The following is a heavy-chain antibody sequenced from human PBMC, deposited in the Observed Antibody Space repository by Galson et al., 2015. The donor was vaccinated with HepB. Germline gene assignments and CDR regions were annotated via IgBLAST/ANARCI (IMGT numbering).Heavy chain of an antibody. V-gene: IGHV1-18*04. CDR3: ARARYGTSPPDY. CDR2: ISIYNGKT. CDR1: GYTFTTYF. Sequence: SVKVSCKASGYTFTTYFIHWVRQAPGQGLEWMGWISIYNGKTDSAQKMQDRVTLTTDTFTSTAHMELRSLRSDDTAVYYCARARYGTSPPDYWGQGTLVTVSS. D-gene: IGHD3-16*01. J-gene: IGHJ4*02.